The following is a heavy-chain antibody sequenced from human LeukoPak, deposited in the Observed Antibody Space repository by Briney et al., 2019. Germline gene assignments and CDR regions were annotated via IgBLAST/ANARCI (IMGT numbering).Heavy chain of an antibody. CDR3: GKACGYYYYYMDV. CDR1: GFTFSSYS. V-gene: IGHV3-30*02. J-gene: IGHJ6*03. Sequence: GRSLRLSCAPSGFTFSSYSMHSVRQPPGNRLGWVAFIRYDGSNKYYADSVNDRFTTATDNTKNTLCLQMNLMRAEDTAGYYCGKACGYYYYYMDVWGKGTTVTIS. CDR2: IRYDGSNK.